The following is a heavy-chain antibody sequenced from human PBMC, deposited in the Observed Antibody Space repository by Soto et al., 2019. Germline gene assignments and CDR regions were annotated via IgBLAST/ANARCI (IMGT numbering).Heavy chain of an antibody. J-gene: IGHJ3*02. Sequence: GGSLRLSCAASGFTVSSNYMSWVRQAPGKGLEWVSAISGSGGSTYYADSVKGRFTISRDNSKNTLYLQMNSLRAEDTAVYYCAKDGDIVVVPAAITLRSAFDIWGQGTMVTVSS. CDR2: ISGSGGST. V-gene: IGHV3-23*01. CDR3: AKDGDIVVVPAAITLRSAFDI. D-gene: IGHD2-2*01. CDR1: GFTVSSNY.